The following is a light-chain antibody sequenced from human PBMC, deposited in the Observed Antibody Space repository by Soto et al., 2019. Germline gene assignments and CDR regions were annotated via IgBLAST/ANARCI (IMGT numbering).Light chain of an antibody. V-gene: IGLV2-23*01. J-gene: IGLJ3*02. Sequence: QSALTQPASVSASPGQSITISCTGTSSDVGGYDLVSWYQQRPGKAPKLMIYEGNKRPSGVSNRFSGSKSGNTASLTISGLQAEGDADYYCCSYAGVSGVFGGGTKLTVL. CDR2: EGN. CDR1: SSDVGGYDL. CDR3: CSYAGVSGV.